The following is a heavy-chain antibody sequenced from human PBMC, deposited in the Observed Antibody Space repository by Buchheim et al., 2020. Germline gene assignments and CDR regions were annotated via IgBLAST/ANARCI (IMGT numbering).Heavy chain of an antibody. D-gene: IGHD2-2*01. Sequence: QVQLQESGPGLVKPSETLSLTCTVSGGSISSYYWSWIRQPPGKGLEWIEYIYYSGSTNYNPSLKSRVTISVDTSKNQLSLKLSSVTAADTAVYYCARSLKGYCSSTSCYYYYYYGMDVWGQGTT. V-gene: IGHV4-59*01. J-gene: IGHJ6*02. CDR3: ARSLKGYCSSTSCYYYYYYGMDV. CDR1: GGSISSYY. CDR2: IYYSGST.